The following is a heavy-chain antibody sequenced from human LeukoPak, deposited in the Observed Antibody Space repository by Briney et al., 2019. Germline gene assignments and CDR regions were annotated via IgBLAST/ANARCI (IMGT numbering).Heavy chain of an antibody. V-gene: IGHV3-7*01. J-gene: IGHJ4*02. D-gene: IGHD3-22*01. CDR1: GFTFSSYW. CDR3: ARVLSYYDSSGYSIDY. CDR2: IKQDGSEK. Sequence: GGSLSLSCAASGFTFSSYWMSWVRQAPGKGLEWVANIKQDGSEKYYVDSVKGRFTISRDNDKNSLYLQMNSLRAEDTDVYYCARVLSYYDSSGYSIDYWGQGTLVTVSS.